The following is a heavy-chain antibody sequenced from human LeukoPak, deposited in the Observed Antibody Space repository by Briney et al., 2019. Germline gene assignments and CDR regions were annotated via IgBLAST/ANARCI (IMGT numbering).Heavy chain of an antibody. CDR3: ARVPEGIAAAGSVRYYYMDV. Sequence: GGSLRLSCAASGFTFDDYGMSWVRQAPGKGLEWVSGINWNGGSTGYADSVKGRFTISRDNAKNSLYLQMNSLRAEDTALYYCARVPEGIAAAGSVRYYYMDVWGKGTTVTVSS. V-gene: IGHV3-20*04. CDR1: GFTFDDYG. D-gene: IGHD6-13*01. J-gene: IGHJ6*03. CDR2: INWNGGST.